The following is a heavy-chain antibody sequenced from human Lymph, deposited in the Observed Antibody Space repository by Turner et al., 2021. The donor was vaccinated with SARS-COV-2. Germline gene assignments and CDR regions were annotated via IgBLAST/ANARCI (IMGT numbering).Heavy chain of an antibody. J-gene: IGHJ6*02. V-gene: IGHV3-30*04. D-gene: IGHD3-10*01. CDR1: GFTFSTYA. CDR3: ARYASGGYFYYGMDV. Sequence: HVQLVESGGGVVQPGRSLSLSFAASGFTFSTYAIYWVRQAPGKGLEWVAVISYDGSNKYYADSVKGRFTISRDNSKNTLYLQMNSLRAEDTAVYYCARYASGGYFYYGMDVWGQGTTVTVSS. CDR2: ISYDGSNK.